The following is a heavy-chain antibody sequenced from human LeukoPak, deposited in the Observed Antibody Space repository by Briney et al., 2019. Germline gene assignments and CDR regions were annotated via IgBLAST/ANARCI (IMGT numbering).Heavy chain of an antibody. J-gene: IGHJ6*02. CDR2: IYSGGST. Sequence: GGSLRLSCAASGFTVSSNYMSWVRQAPGKGLERVSVIYSGGSTYYADSVKGRFTISRDNSKNTLYLQMNSLRAEDTAVYYCARDGEFYYYYGMDVWGQGTTVTVSS. V-gene: IGHV3-66*01. CDR3: ARDGEFYYYYGMDV. CDR1: GFTVSSNY.